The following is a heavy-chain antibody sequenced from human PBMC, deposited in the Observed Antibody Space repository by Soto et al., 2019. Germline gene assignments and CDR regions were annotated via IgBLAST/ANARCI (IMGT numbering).Heavy chain of an antibody. CDR3: ARHQRDDASRKIDC. CDR1: GYSFTSNW. D-gene: IGHD3-16*01. CDR2: INPADSDI. V-gene: IGHV5-51*01. Sequence: LKISCQGSGYSFTSNWIGWVRQMPGKGLEWMGIINPADSDIKYSPSFQGQVTISADKSIGTAYLQWSSLKASDTAMYYCARHQRDDASRKIDCWGQGTLVTVSS. J-gene: IGHJ4*02.